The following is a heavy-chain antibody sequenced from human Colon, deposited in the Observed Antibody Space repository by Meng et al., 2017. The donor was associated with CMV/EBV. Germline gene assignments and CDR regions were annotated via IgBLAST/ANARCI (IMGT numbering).Heavy chain of an antibody. CDR1: GGSFSGYY. CDR2: INHSGST. J-gene: IGHJ5*02. Sequence: SETLSLTCAVYGGSFSGYYWSWIRQPPGKGLEWIGEINHSGSTNYNPSLKSRVTISVDTSKNQFSLKLSSVTAADTAVYYCARETPPDIVVVPAAIRYWFDPWGQGTLVTVSS. V-gene: IGHV4-34*01. CDR3: ARETPPDIVVVPAAIRYWFDP. D-gene: IGHD2-2*02.